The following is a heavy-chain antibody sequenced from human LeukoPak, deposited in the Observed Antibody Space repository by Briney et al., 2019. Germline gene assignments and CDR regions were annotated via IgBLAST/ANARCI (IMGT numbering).Heavy chain of an antibody. CDR1: GGSISSSNW. Sequence: NASGTLSLTCAVSGGSISSSNWWSWVRQPPGKGLEGIGEIYHSGSTNYNPSLKSRVTISVDKSKNQFSLKLSSVTAADTAVYYCARTVSASGDPGYYFDYWGQGTLVTVSS. CDR2: IYHSGST. J-gene: IGHJ4*02. D-gene: IGHD2-21*02. V-gene: IGHV4-4*02. CDR3: ARTVSASGDPGYYFDY.